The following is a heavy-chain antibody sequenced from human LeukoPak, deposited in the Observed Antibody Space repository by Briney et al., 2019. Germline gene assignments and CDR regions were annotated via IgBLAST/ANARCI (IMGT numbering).Heavy chain of an antibody. CDR3: AKGRGYCSAGSCYSGFDH. V-gene: IGHV3-23*01. D-gene: IGHD2-15*01. CDR1: GFTFSGYA. J-gene: IGHJ5*02. CDR2: ITGSGGTT. Sequence: GGSLRLSCAASGFTFSGYAMSWVRQAPGKGLEWVSTITGSGGTTYYADSVKGRFTISRDNSKNTLYLQMNSLRVEDTAVYYCAKGRGYCSAGSCYSGFDHWGQGTLVTVSS.